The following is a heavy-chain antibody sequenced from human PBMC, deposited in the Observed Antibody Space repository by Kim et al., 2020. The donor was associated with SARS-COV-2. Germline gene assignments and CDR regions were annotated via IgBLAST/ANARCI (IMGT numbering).Heavy chain of an antibody. D-gene: IGHD6-13*01. Sequence: AYPVKSRFTRSRDNSKNTLYLQMGSLRAEDMAVYYCARAYSSSWTGYFDYWGQGTLVTVSS. J-gene: IGHJ4*02. CDR3: ARAYSSSWTGYFDY. V-gene: IGHV3-64*01.